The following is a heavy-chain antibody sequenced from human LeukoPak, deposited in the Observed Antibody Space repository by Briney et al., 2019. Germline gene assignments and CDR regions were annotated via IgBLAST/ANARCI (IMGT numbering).Heavy chain of an antibody. CDR3: ARRRYYDFWSGYDHGMDV. CDR1: GGTFSSYA. D-gene: IGHD3-3*01. V-gene: IGHV1-69*13. Sequence: GASVKVSCKASGGTFSSYAISWVRQAPGQGLEWMGGIIPIFGTANYAQKFQGRVTITADESTSTAYMELSSLRSEDTAVYYCARRRYYDFWSGYDHGMDVWGQGTTVTVSS. CDR2: IIPIFGTA. J-gene: IGHJ6*02.